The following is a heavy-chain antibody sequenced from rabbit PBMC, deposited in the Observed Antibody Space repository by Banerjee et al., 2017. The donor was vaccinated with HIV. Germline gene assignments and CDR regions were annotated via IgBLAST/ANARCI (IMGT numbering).Heavy chain of an antibody. J-gene: IGHJ6*01. V-gene: IGHV1S40*01. Sequence: QSLEESGGDLVKPGASLTLTCTASGLDFSSNAMCWVRQAPGKGLEWIACIDTGSGSIYYASWAKGRFTISKTSSTTVTLQMTSLTDADTATYFCARDAGGIYWTRDLKLWGQGTLVTVS. CDR1: GLDFSSNA. D-gene: IGHD8-1*01. CDR2: IDTGSGSI. CDR3: ARDAGGIYWTRDLKL.